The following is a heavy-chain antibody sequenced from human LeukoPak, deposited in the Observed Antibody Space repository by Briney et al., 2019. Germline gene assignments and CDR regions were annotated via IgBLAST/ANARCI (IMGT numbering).Heavy chain of an antibody. CDR1: GFTFSNYA. CDR2: ISTNSSYT. Sequence: PGGSLRLSCAASGFTFSNYAMSWVRQAPGKGLEWISYISTNSSYTNYADSVKGRFTISRDNAKNSLYLQMNSLRAGDTAVYYCAKERAVAGTEIYYYYYGMDVWGQGTTVTVSS. CDR3: AKERAVAGTEIYYYYYGMDV. V-gene: IGHV3-11*05. D-gene: IGHD6-19*01. J-gene: IGHJ6*02.